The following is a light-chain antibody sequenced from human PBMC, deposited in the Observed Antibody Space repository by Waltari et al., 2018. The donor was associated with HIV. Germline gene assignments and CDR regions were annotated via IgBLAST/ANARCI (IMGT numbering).Light chain of an antibody. CDR1: SSNTRTHP. CDR3: AAWDDSLKGYV. Sequence: QSVLTQPPSASGTPGQRVTIPCSGSSSNTRTHPVQWYQQLPGTAPKPLIYSNNQRPSGVPDRFSGSKSGTSASLAISGLQSEDEADYYCAAWDDSLKGYVFGPGTEVSVL. V-gene: IGLV1-44*01. CDR2: SNN. J-gene: IGLJ1*01.